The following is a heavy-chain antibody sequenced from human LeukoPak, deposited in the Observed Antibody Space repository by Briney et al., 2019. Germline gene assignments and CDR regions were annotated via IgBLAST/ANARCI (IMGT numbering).Heavy chain of an antibody. D-gene: IGHD6-19*01. CDR1: GYTFTGYY. Sequence: ASMKVSCKASGYTFTGYYMHWVRQAPGQGLEWMGRINPNGGGTNYAQKFQGRVTMTRDTSISTAYMELSRLRSEDTAVYYCAREFFYSSGTKSNRVDYWGQGTLVTVSS. V-gene: IGHV1-2*02. CDR3: AREFFYSSGTKSNRVDY. J-gene: IGHJ4*02. CDR2: INPNGGGT.